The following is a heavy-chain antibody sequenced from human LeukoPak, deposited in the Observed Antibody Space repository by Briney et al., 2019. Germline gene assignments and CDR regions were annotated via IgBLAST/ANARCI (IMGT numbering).Heavy chain of an antibody. CDR3: ATGGYSGLFLFNY. J-gene: IGHJ4*02. V-gene: IGHV3-23*01. D-gene: IGHD1-26*01. CDR1: GFTFSNYA. CDR2: VSDGGGST. Sequence: PGGSLRLSCAASGFTFSNYAMSWVRQAPGKGLEWVSGVSDGGGSTHYADSVKGRFTISRDTSKNTLYLQMNSLRVEDTAIYFCATGGYSGLFLFNYWGQGTLVTVSS.